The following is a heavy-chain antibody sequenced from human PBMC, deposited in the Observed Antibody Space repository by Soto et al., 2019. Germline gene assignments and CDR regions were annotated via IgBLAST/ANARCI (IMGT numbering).Heavy chain of an antibody. CDR1: GFTFSTYP. CDR2: IHGSGETT. J-gene: IGHJ3*01. V-gene: IGHV3-23*01. D-gene: IGHD1-26*01. Sequence: PGGSLRLSCAAAGFTFSTYPMTWVRQAPGKGLEWVASIHGSGETTYYAESVKGRFIVSRDNSKNSLYLQMDSLRVDDTAVYFCARRSSGSYDAAVDLWGQGPMVTVSS. CDR3: ARRSSGSYDAAVDL.